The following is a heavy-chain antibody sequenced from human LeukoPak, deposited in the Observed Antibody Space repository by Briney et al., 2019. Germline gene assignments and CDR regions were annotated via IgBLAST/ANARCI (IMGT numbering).Heavy chain of an antibody. CDR1: GGSVSSGTYY. V-gene: IGHV4-61*01. Sequence: PSETLSLTCTVSGGSVSSGTYYWSWIRQPPGKGLEWIGYIYYSGSTNYNPSLKSRVTISVDTSKNQFSLKLSSVTAADTAVYYCARDRALQEAPRYSGSYRHYYGMDVWGQGTTVTVSS. D-gene: IGHD1-26*01. J-gene: IGHJ6*02. CDR2: IYYSGST. CDR3: ARDRALQEAPRYSGSYRHYYGMDV.